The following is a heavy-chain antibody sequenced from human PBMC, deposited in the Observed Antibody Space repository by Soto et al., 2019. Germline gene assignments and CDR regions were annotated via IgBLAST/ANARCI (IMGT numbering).Heavy chain of an antibody. Sequence: QVQLQESGPGLVKPSETLSLTCTVSGGSVSSGSYYWSWIRQPPGKGLEWIGYIYYSGSTNYNPSLKSRVTISVDTSKNQFSLKLSSVTAADTAVYYCARITMIVGYYFDYWGQGTLVTVSS. V-gene: IGHV4-61*01. CDR2: IYYSGST. CDR1: GGSVSSGSYY. CDR3: ARITMIVGYYFDY. J-gene: IGHJ4*02. D-gene: IGHD3-22*01.